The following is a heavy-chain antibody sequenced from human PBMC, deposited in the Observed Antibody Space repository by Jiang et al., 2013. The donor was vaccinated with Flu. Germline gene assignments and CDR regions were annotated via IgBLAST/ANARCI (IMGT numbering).Heavy chain of an antibody. Sequence: GWVRQMPGKGLEWMGIIYPGDSDTRYSPSFQGQVTISADKSISTAYLQWSSLKASDTAMYYCARPGPYWYFDLWGRGTLVTVSS. D-gene: IGHD3-10*01. CDR2: IYPGDSDT. CDR3: ARPGPYWYFDL. V-gene: IGHV5-51*01. J-gene: IGHJ2*01.